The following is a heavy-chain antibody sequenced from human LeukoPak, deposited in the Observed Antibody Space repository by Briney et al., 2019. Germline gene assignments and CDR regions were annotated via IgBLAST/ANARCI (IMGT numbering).Heavy chain of an antibody. V-gene: IGHV3-74*01. CDR3: ARAPSEIGGYYPEYFRH. CDR2: IKSDGGT. CDR1: GFTFSTYW. Sequence: HPGGSLRPSCAASGFTFSTYWMHWVRQAPGKGLVWVSRIKSDGGTNYADSVKGRFTISRDNAKKTVSLQMNSLRPEDTGVYYCARAPSEIGGYYPEYFRHWGQGTLVTVSS. D-gene: IGHD3-22*01. J-gene: IGHJ1*01.